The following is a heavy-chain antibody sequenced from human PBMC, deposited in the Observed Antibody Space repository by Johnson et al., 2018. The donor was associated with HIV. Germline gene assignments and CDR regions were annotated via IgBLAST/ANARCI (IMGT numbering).Heavy chain of an antibody. D-gene: IGHD3-10*01. CDR1: GFTFSTNW. J-gene: IGHJ3*02. Sequence: VQLVESGGDLVQPGGSLRLSCVGSGFTFSTNWMHWVRQAPGKGLVWVSVIYSGGSTYYADSVKGRFTISRDNSKNTLYLQMNSLRAEDTAVYYCTTTEMVRGVSSYAFDIWGQGTMVTVSS. CDR2: IYSGGST. V-gene: IGHV3-66*02. CDR3: TTTEMVRGVSSYAFDI.